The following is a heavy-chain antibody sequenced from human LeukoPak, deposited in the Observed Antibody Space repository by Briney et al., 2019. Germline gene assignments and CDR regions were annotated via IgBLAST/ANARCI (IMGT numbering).Heavy chain of an antibody. CDR3: ARGPPYSSGWSYFDY. J-gene: IGHJ4*02. CDR2: IWYDGSNR. D-gene: IGHD6-19*01. V-gene: IGHV3-33*01. Sequence: PGGSLRLSCAASGFTFSSYGMHWVRQAPGKGLEWVAVIWYDGSNRYYADSVKGRFTISRDNSKNTLYLQMSSLRAEDTAVYYCARGPPYSSGWSYFDYWGQGTLVTVSS. CDR1: GFTFSSYG.